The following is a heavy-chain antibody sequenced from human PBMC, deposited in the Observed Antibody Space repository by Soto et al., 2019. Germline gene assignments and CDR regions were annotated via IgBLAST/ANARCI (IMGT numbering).Heavy chain of an antibody. V-gene: IGHV1-18*01. Sequence: ASGQVPCTASCHPPTNHGTVSMRPTPARRLELMGWISANDGNTNYAQKFQGRVTMTADKSTSTAYMELSSLRSEDTAVYYCARGKAGKSFDQYLYFAWDVWGQGTTVTVSS. CDR2: ISANDGNT. CDR3: ARGKAGKSFDQYLYFAWDV. D-gene: IGHD1-1*01. J-gene: IGHJ6*02. CDR1: CHPPTNHG.